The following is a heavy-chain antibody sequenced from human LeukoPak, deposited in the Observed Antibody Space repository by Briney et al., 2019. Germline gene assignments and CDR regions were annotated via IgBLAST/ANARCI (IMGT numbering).Heavy chain of an antibody. J-gene: IGHJ4*02. Sequence: GSSVKVSCKASRGTFSSYAISWVRQAPGQGLEGMGGIIPIFGTANYAQKFQGRVTITTDESMSTAYMELSSLRSEDTAVYYCARGVVPAAIGYFDYWGQGTLVTVSS. D-gene: IGHD2-2*02. V-gene: IGHV1-69*05. CDR3: ARGVVPAAIGYFDY. CDR2: IIPIFGTA. CDR1: RGTFSSYA.